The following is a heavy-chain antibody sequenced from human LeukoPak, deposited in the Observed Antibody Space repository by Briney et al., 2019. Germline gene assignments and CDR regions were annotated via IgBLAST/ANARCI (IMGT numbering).Heavy chain of an antibody. J-gene: IGHJ4*02. Sequence: TSVKLSCKASGFTCTSSAVQWVRRARGQRLEWIGWIVVGSGNTNYAQKFQERVTITREMSTSTAYMELSSLRSEDTAVYYCAAPKFYGSGSSLDYWGQGTLVTVSA. CDR3: AAPKFYGSGSSLDY. CDR1: GFTCTSSA. V-gene: IGHV1-58*01. CDR2: IVVGSGNT. D-gene: IGHD3-10*01.